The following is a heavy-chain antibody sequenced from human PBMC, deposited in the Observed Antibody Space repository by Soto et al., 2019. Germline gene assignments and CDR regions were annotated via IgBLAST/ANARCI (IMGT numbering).Heavy chain of an antibody. CDR1: GFTFSSYG. CDR2: IWYDGSNK. J-gene: IGHJ6*02. D-gene: IGHD6-19*01. Sequence: GGSLRLSCAASGFTFSSYGMHWVRQAPGKGLEWVAVIWYDGSNKYYADSVKGRFTISRDNSKNTLYLQMNSLRAEDTAVYYCARVADKFSSGWWYYYGMDVWGQGTTVTVSS. V-gene: IGHV3-33*01. CDR3: ARVADKFSSGWWYYYGMDV.